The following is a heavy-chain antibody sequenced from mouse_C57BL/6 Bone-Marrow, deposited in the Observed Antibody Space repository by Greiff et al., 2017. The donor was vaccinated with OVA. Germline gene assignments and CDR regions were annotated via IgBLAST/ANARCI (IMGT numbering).Heavy chain of an antibody. CDR3: ARGGYYYGNWAWFAY. J-gene: IGHJ3*01. D-gene: IGHD2-1*01. Sequence: VQLQQSGPELVKPGASVKISCKASGYTFTDYYMNWVKQSHGKSLEWIGDINPNNGGTSYNQKFKGKATLTVDKSSSTAYMELRSLTSEDSAVYYCARGGYYYGNWAWFAYWGQGTLVTVSA. CDR1: GYTFTDYY. V-gene: IGHV1-26*01. CDR2: INPNNGGT.